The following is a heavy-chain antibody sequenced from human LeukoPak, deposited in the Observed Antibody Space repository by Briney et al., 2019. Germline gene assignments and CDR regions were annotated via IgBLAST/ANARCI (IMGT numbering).Heavy chain of an antibody. V-gene: IGHV3-23*01. CDR3: ARNSGWYGVS. CDR2: VDYSADST. Sequence: GGSLRLSCTVSGFTLSSYEMSWIRPAPGKGLEWVSSVDYSADSTHYAASVMGRFTISRDNSKNTLYLQLNSLSADDTAVYYCARNSGWYGVSWGQGTLVTVSS. D-gene: IGHD6-19*01. J-gene: IGHJ4*02. CDR1: GFTLSSYE.